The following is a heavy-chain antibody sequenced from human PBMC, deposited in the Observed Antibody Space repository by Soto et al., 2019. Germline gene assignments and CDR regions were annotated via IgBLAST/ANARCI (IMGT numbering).Heavy chain of an antibody. CDR3: ARRTVNIRTFYSGLKTHCFDY. CDR2: IYYSGST. CDR1: GDSMSSSDYY. Sequence: PSETLSLTCAVSGDSMSSSDYYWGWIRQPPGKGLEWIGSIYYSGSTYYNPSLQSRVAISVDTSKNRFSLKLKSVTAADTAIYYCARRTVNIRTFYSGLKTHCFDYWGQGAPVTVSS. J-gene: IGHJ4*02. V-gene: IGHV4-39*01. D-gene: IGHD6-19*01.